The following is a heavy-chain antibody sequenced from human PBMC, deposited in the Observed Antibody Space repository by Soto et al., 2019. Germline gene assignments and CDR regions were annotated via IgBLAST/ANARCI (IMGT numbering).Heavy chain of an antibody. D-gene: IGHD3-10*01. CDR2: MNPNSGNT. CDR1: GYTFTSYD. V-gene: IGHV1-8*01. Sequence: VASVKVSCKASGYTFTSYDINWVRQATGQGLEWMGWMNPNSGNTGYAQKFQGRVTMTRNTSISTAYMELSSLRSEDTAVYYCARGPKGLWFGELSNDYWGQGTLVTVSS. J-gene: IGHJ4*02. CDR3: ARGPKGLWFGELSNDY.